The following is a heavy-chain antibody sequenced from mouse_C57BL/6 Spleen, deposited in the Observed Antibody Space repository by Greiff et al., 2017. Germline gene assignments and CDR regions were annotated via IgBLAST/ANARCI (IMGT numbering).Heavy chain of an antibody. J-gene: IGHJ3*01. CDR1: GYAFSSYW. D-gene: IGHD6-5*01. Sequence: VQLQQSGAELVKPGASVKISCKASGYAFSSYWMNWVKQRPGKGLEWIGQIYPGDGDTTYNGKFKGKATLTADKSSSTAYMQLSSLTSEDSAVYFCARPLSEGWFAYWGQGTLVTVSA. V-gene: IGHV1-80*01. CDR2: IYPGDGDT. CDR3: ARPLSEGWFAY.